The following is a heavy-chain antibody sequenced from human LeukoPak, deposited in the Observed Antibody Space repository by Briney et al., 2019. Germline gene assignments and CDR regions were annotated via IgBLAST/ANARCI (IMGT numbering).Heavy chain of an antibody. CDR3: AKEVYGYCSSTSCYAGGFDY. Sequence: GRSLRLSCAASGFTFSSYGMHWVRQAPGKGLEWVAVISYDGSNKYYADSVKGRFTISRDNSKNTLYPQMNSLRAEDTAVYYCAKEVYGYCSSTSCYAGGFDYWGQGSLVTVSS. CDR1: GFTFSSYG. CDR2: ISYDGSNK. V-gene: IGHV3-30*18. J-gene: IGHJ4*02. D-gene: IGHD2-2*01.